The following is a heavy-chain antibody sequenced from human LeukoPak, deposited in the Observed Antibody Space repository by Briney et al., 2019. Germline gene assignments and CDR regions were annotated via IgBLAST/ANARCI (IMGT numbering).Heavy chain of an antibody. CDR1: SYTFTDYY. J-gene: IGHJ3*02. CDR2: INPNSGGT. V-gene: IGHV1-2*02. CDR3: GRNRLGKALDI. D-gene: IGHD7-27*01. Sequence: GASVKVSCKASSYTFTDYYLHGVRQAPGQGLEWMGWINPNSGGTKFEQNFQDRVTMTRDTSISTAYLELSRLRSDDTAVYYCGRNRLGKALDIWGQGTLVTVSS.